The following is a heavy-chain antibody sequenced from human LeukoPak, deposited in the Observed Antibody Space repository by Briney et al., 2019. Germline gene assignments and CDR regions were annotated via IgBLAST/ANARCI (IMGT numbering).Heavy chain of an antibody. Sequence: GGSLRLSCAASGFTFSSYGMHWVRQAPGKGLEWVAVISYEGSNKYYGDSVKGRFTISRDNSKNTLYLQMNSLRAEDTAVYYCAGDNYYEGTVGVFDYWGQGTLVTVSS. V-gene: IGHV3-30*03. CDR2: ISYEGSNK. CDR1: GFTFSSYG. J-gene: IGHJ4*02. CDR3: AGDNYYEGTVGVFDY. D-gene: IGHD3-22*01.